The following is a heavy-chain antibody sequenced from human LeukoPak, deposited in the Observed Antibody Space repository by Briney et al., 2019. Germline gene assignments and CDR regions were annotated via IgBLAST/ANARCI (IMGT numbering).Heavy chain of an antibody. J-gene: IGHJ4*02. V-gene: IGHV3-7*03. Sequence: GGSLRLSCAASGFTFSSYWMSWVRQAPGKGLEWVANIQRGGNEKYYVNYVKGRFTISRDNAKNSLYLQMNSLRAEDTAVYYCAKASAMIVVVSKHFDYWGQGTLVTVSS. CDR1: GFTFSSYW. CDR2: IQRGGNEK. CDR3: AKASAMIVVVSKHFDY. D-gene: IGHD3-22*01.